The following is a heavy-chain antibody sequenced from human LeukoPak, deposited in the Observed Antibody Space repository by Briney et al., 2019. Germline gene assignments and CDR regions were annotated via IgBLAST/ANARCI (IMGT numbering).Heavy chain of an antibody. V-gene: IGHV1-18*01. Sequence: ASVKVSCKASGYTFTSYGISWVRQAPGQGVEWMGWISAYNGNTNYAQKLQGRVTMTTDTSTSTAYMELRSLRSDDTAVYYCARDLDGYYYGSGSYDYWGQGTLVTVSS. CDR2: ISAYNGNT. D-gene: IGHD3-10*01. CDR3: ARDLDGYYYGSGSYDY. J-gene: IGHJ4*02. CDR1: GYTFTSYG.